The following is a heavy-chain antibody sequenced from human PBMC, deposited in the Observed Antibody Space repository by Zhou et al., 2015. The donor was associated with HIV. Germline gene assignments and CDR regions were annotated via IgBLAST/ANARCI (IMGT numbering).Heavy chain of an antibody. V-gene: IGHV1-46*01. CDR1: EYTFSAYF. D-gene: IGHD5-24*01. J-gene: IGHJ3*01. CDR2: INPSSGST. CDR3: ATRRDGYSYRDGLDL. Sequence: QVQLVQSGAEVKKPGASVKVSCKSSEYTFSAYFVHWVRQAPGQGLEWMGIINPSSGSTNYAQRFQGSFTMTRDTSTSTVYLEVSSLKSEDTAVYYCATRRDGYSYRDGLDLWGQGTMVTVSS.